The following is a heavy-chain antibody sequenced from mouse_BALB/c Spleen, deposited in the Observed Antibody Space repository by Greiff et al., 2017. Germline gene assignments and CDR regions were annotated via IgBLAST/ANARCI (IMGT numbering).Heavy chain of an antibody. Sequence: EVKLVESGGGLVQPGGSLRLSCATSGFTFTDYYMSWVRQPPGKALEWLGFIRNKANGYTTEYSASVKGRFTISRDNSQSILYLQMNTLRAEDSATYYCAREGRRPFDYWGQGTTLTVSS. V-gene: IGHV7-3*02. CDR2: IRNKANGYTT. CDR1: GFTFTDYY. D-gene: IGHD1-2*01. CDR3: AREGRRPFDY. J-gene: IGHJ2*01.